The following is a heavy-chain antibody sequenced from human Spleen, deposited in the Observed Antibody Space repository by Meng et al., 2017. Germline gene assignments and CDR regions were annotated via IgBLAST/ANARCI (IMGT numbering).Heavy chain of an antibody. CDR1: GFTFSSYG. Sequence: GESLKISCAASGFTFSSYGMHWVRQAPGKGLEWVAVIWYDGSNKYYADSVKGRFTISRDNSKNTLYLQMNSLRAEDTAVYYCARDRKGEGATFHYWGQGTLVTASS. V-gene: IGHV3-33*01. CDR3: ARDRKGEGATFHY. CDR2: IWYDGSNK. J-gene: IGHJ4*02. D-gene: IGHD1-26*01.